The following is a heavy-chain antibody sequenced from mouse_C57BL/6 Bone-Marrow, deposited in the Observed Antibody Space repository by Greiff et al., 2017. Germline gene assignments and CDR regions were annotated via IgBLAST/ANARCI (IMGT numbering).Heavy chain of an antibody. D-gene: IGHD2-4*01. CDR2: ISSGGSYT. Sequence: EVKLQESGGDLVKPGGSLKLSCAASGFTFSSYGMSWVRQTPDKRLEWVATISSGGSYTYYPDSVKGRFTISRDNAKNTLYLQMSSLKSEDTAMYYCARIYYDYDDAMDYWGQGTSVTVSS. J-gene: IGHJ4*01. V-gene: IGHV5-6*01. CDR3: ARIYYDYDDAMDY. CDR1: GFTFSSYG.